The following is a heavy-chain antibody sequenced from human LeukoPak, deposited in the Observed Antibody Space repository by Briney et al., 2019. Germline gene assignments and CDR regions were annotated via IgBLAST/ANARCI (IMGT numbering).Heavy chain of an antibody. CDR3: AREYSSGWFYPFRYYGMDV. CDR2: INPSGGST. D-gene: IGHD6-19*01. CDR1: GYTFTSYY. J-gene: IGHJ6*02. Sequence: GASVKVSCKASGYTFTSYYMHWVRQAPGQGLEWMGIINPSGGSTSYAQKFQGRVTMTRDTSTSTVYMELSSLRSEDTAVYYCAREYSSGWFYPFRYYGMDVWGQGTTVTVSS. V-gene: IGHV1-46*01.